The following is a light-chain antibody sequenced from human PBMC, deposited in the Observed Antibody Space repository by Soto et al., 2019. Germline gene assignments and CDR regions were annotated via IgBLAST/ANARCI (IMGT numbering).Light chain of an antibody. V-gene: IGKV3-20*01. CDR2: GAS. Sequence: EIVLTQSPGTLSLSPGERATLSCRASQSVSTSYLAWYQQKPGQAPRLLNYGASSRATGIPDRFSGSGSGTDFTLTISRLEPEDFAVYYCQQYGRSPRYTFGQGTKLEIK. CDR1: QSVSTSY. CDR3: QQYGRSPRYT. J-gene: IGKJ2*01.